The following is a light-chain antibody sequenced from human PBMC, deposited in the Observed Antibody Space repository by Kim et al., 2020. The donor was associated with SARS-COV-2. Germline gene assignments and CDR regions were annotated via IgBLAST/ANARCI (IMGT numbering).Light chain of an antibody. CDR2: AAS. J-gene: IGKJ2*01. CDR3: RQDYNYPRT. Sequence: AIRMTQSPSSLSASVGDRVTITCRASQYIRNELGWYQQKPGKAPKLLIYAASTLQSGVPSRFSGSGSGTDFTLTISSLQLEDFATYYCRQDYNYPRTFGQGTKLEI. CDR1: QYIRNE. V-gene: IGKV1-6*01.